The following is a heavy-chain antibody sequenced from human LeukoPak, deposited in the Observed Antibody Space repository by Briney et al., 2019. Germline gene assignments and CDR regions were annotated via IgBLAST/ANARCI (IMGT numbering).Heavy chain of an antibody. D-gene: IGHD1-7*01. Sequence: PGGSLRLSCAASGFTFSSYSMNWVRQAPGKGLEWVSYISSSSSTIYYADSVKGRFTISRDNAKNSLYLQMNSLRAEDTAVYYCAREGRNYPLPRSYYMDVWGKGTTVTVSS. CDR1: GFTFSSYS. J-gene: IGHJ6*03. CDR3: AREGRNYPLPRSYYMDV. CDR2: ISSSSSTI. V-gene: IGHV3-48*01.